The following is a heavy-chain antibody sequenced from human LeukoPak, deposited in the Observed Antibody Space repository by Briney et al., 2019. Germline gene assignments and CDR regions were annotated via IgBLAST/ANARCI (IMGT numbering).Heavy chain of an antibody. CDR1: EFTFNIYW. CDR3: ARVRFLERSQYYFDY. V-gene: IGHV3-7*01. Sequence: GGSLRLSCAASEFTFNIYWMSWVRQAPGKGLEWVANIKQDGSEKYYVDSVEGRFTISRDNAKNSLYLQMNSLRAEDTAVYYCARVRFLERSQYYFDYWGQGTLVTVS. CDR2: IKQDGSEK. J-gene: IGHJ4*02. D-gene: IGHD3-3*01.